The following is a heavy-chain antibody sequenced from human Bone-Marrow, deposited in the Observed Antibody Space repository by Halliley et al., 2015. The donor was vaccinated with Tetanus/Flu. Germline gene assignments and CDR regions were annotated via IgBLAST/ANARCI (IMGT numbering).Heavy chain of an antibody. D-gene: IGHD3-16*01. CDR2: ISGTGSRT. Sequence: SLRLSCAASGFMFPNYAMNWVRQAPGKGPEWVSTISGTGSRTYYADSVKGRFTISRDNAGNTVNLQMNRLRVDDTAIYFCTKDVDAAGGRMASWGQGTQVPVSS. V-gene: IGHV3-23*01. CDR3: TKDVDAAGGRMAS. CDR1: GFMFPNYA. J-gene: IGHJ4*02.